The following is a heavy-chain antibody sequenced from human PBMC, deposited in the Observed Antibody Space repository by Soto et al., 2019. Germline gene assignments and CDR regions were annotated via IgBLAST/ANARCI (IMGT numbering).Heavy chain of an antibody. J-gene: IGHJ5*01. CDR3: ARSDGHTFNWLDS. Sequence: QGQLVQSGAEVKTPGASVKVSCKASGYTFTKYDMNWVRQAPGQGLEWMGWMNPTSGNTGYAQKFQGRLTMTWDTAIGIAHMELSSLRNEDTAVYYCARSDGHTFNWLDSWGQGTLVTVSA. D-gene: IGHD2-2*02. CDR2: MNPTSGNT. V-gene: IGHV1-8*01. CDR1: GYTFTKYD.